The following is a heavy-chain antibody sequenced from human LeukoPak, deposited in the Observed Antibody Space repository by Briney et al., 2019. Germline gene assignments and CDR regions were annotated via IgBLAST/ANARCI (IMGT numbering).Heavy chain of an antibody. CDR3: ARGGRIAAAGTLLFRY. CDR2: INPNSGGT. CDR1: GYTFTGYY. D-gene: IGHD6-13*01. Sequence: ASVKVSCKASGYTFTGYYMHWVRQAPGQGLEWMGWINPNSGGTNYTQKFQGRVTMTRDTSISTAYMELSRLRSDDTAVYYCARGGRIAAAGTLLFRYWGQGTLVTVSS. J-gene: IGHJ4*02. V-gene: IGHV1-2*02.